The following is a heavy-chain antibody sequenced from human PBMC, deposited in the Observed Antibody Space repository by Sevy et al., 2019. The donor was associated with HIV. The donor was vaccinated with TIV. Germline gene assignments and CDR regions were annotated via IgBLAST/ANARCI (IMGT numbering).Heavy chain of an antibody. Sequence: SETLSLTCSVSGASISSSGYYWGWIRQPPGKGLEWIARIRYSGSTFYNPSLRSRVTISAATSKNEFSLKLNFVTAADTARYYCAGATLTYSSGWSYYDYWGQRTVVTVSS. J-gene: IGHJ4*02. CDR2: IRYSGST. CDR3: AGATLTYSSGWSYYDY. V-gene: IGHV4-39*07. D-gene: IGHD6-19*01. CDR1: GASISSSGYY.